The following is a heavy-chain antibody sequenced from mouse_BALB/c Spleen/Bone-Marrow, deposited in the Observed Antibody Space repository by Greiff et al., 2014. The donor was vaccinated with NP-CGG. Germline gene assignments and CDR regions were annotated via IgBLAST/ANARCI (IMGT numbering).Heavy chain of an antibody. CDR1: GFTLGDYG. Sequence: EVKLMESGGGLVQPGGSRKLSCAASGFTLGDYGMAWVRQAPGKGPEWVAFISNLANRIYFADTVTGRFTISRENAKNTLYLEMSSLRSEDTAMYYCARAYYRGLYAMDYWGQGTSVTVSS. V-gene: IGHV5-15*02. CDR2: ISNLANRI. J-gene: IGHJ4*01. CDR3: ARAYYRGLYAMDY. D-gene: IGHD2-14*01.